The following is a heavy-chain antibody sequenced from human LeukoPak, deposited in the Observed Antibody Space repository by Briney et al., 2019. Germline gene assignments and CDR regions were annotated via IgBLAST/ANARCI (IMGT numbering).Heavy chain of an antibody. J-gene: IGHJ4*02. V-gene: IGHV3-30*02. CDR1: GFTFSSYG. CDR3: AKDYWDYYDSSGSTFDY. Sequence: PGGSLRLSCAASGFTFSSYGMHWVRQAPGKGLEWVAFIRYDGSNKYSADSVKGRFTITRDNSKNTLYLQMNSLSAEDTAVYYCAKDYWDYYDSSGSTFDYWGQGTLVTVSS. CDR2: IRYDGSNK. D-gene: IGHD3-22*01.